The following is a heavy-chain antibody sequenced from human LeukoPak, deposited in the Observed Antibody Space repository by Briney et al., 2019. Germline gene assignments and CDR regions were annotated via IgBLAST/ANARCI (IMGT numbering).Heavy chain of an antibody. V-gene: IGHV4-30-4*01. Sequence: SETLSLTCTVSGGSINTDDHYWSWIRQPPGKGLEWIGYIYYRGRTYYNPSLESRLTISVDTSKNQFSLKMRSVTAADTAVYYCAREGRYWGQGTLVTVSS. CDR2: IYYRGRT. J-gene: IGHJ4*02. CDR1: GGSINTDDHY. CDR3: AREGRY. D-gene: IGHD3-10*01.